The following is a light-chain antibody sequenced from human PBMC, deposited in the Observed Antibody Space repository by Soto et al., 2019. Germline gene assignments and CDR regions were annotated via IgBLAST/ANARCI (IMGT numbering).Light chain of an antibody. V-gene: IGLV1-47*01. CDR2: RND. CDR1: TPNIGTNY. CDR3: AAWDDSLSGFHV. Sequence: QSALSQPPSASLTPGQRVTISCSGSTPNIGTNYVYWYQQLPGTAPKLLIYRNDQRPSGVPDRFSGSKSGTSASLAISGLRSEDEADYFCAAWDDSLSGFHVFGTGTKVTVL. J-gene: IGLJ1*01.